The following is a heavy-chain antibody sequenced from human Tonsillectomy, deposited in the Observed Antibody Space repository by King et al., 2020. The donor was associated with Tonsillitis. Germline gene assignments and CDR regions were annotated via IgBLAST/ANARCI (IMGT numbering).Heavy chain of an antibody. CDR1: GYTFTGYY. CDR3: ARAVVADAMSSYYYGMDV. V-gene: IGHV1-2*02. J-gene: IGHJ6*02. Sequence: VQLVESGAEVKKPGASVKVSCKASGYTFTGYYMHWVRQAPGQGLEWMGWINPNSGGTNYAPNFQGRVTMTRDTSISTAYMGLSRLRSDDTAVYYCARAVVADAMSSYYYGMDVWGQGTTVTVSS. D-gene: IGHD2-2*01. CDR2: INPNSGGT.